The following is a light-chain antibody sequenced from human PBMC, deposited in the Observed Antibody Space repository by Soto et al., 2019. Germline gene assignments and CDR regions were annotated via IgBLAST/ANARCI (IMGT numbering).Light chain of an antibody. J-gene: IGLJ2*01. CDR2: GVT. V-gene: IGLV2-8*01. Sequence: QSALTQPPSASGSPGQSVTISCAGTYNDVGDYNYVSWYQQLPGKVPKLLIYGVTERPSGVPGRFSGSKSGNTASLTVSVLQPADEAIYYCSSYSGAYSNVIFGGGTKLTVL. CDR3: SSYSGAYSNVI. CDR1: YNDVGDYNY.